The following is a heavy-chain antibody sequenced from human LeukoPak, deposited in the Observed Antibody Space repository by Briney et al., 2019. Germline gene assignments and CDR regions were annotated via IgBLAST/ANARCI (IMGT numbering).Heavy chain of an antibody. V-gene: IGHV4-34*01. D-gene: IGHD6-19*01. CDR2: INHSGST. CDR3: EFTEAVAGIKA. J-gene: IGHJ4*02. CDR1: GGSFSGYY. Sequence: SETLSLTCAVYGGSFSGYYWSWIRQPPGKGPEWIGEINHSGSTNYNPSLKSRVTISVDTSKNQFSLKLSSVTAADTAVYYCEFTEAVAGIKAWGQGTLVTVSS.